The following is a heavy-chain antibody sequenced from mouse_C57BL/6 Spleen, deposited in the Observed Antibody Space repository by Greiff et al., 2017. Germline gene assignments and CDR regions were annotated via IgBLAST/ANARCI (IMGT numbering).Heavy chain of an antibody. CDR1: GYSITSGYY. J-gene: IGHJ3*01. D-gene: IGHD2-2*01. CDR3: ARDGYVWFAY. Sequence: ESGPGLVKPSQSLSLTCSVTGYSITSGYYWNWIRQFPGNKLEWMGYISYDGSNNYNPSLKNRISITRDTSMNQFFLKLNSVTTEDTATYYCARDGYVWFAYWGQGTLVTVSA. CDR2: ISYDGSN. V-gene: IGHV3-6*01.